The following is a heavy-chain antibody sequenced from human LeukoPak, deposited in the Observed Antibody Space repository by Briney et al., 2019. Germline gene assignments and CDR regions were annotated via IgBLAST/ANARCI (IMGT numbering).Heavy chain of an antibody. CDR1: GFTASSSY. CDR3: ARVGIASAGLYYFDY. V-gene: IGHV3-66*02. J-gene: IGHJ4*02. CDR2: IYSDGST. D-gene: IGHD6-13*01. Sequence: PGGSLRLSCAASGFTASSSYMSWVRQAPGKGLEWVSVIYSDGSTYYADSVKGRFTISRDNSKSTLYLQMNSLRVEDTAVYYCARVGIASAGLYYFDYWGQGTLVTVSS.